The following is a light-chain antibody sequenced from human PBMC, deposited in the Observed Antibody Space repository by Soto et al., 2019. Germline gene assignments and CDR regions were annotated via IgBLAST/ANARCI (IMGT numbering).Light chain of an antibody. Sequence: DIQMTQSPSTLSASVGDRVTITCRASQSISNWLAWYHQKPGRAPKLLIFDASSLESGVPSRFSGSGSGTEFTLTISSLQPDDFATYYCQQYNNYPWTFGQGTKVDIK. CDR2: DAS. V-gene: IGKV1-5*01. J-gene: IGKJ1*01. CDR3: QQYNNYPWT. CDR1: QSISNW.